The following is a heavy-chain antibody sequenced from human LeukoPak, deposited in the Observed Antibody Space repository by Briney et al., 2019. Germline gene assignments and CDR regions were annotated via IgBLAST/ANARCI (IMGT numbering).Heavy chain of an antibody. CDR1: GFTFSGSA. D-gene: IGHD5-18*01. J-gene: IGHJ4*02. Sequence: PGGSLKLSCAASGFTFSGSAIHWVRQASGKGLEWVGRIRSKANNYATAYAASVKGRFTISRDDSKNTAYLQMNTLKTEDMAVYYCTRFRDTALDFWGQGTLVTVSS. CDR2: IRSKANNYAT. V-gene: IGHV3-73*01. CDR3: TRFRDTALDF.